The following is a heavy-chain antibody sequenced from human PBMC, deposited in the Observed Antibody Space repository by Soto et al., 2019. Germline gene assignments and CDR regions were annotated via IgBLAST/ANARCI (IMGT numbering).Heavy chain of an antibody. D-gene: IGHD3-3*01. V-gene: IGHV1-2*02. CDR2: INPATGAA. Sequence: QLHLVQSGAVVKKPGASVTVSCSASGYPVTAYYMHWVRQAPGRGLEWMGGINPATGAAKYTQTFQGRVTMTGDTSTSTVFMELSGPTSEDTAVFYCARGGGVGVAGSAAFDMWGQGTVVTVSS. CDR3: ARGGGVGVAGSAAFDM. J-gene: IGHJ3*02. CDR1: GYPVTAYY.